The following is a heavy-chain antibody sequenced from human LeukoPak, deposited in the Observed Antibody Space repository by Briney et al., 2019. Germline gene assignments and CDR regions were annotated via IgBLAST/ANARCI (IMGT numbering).Heavy chain of an antibody. CDR3: ARVPYYDSSGSRDAFDI. CDR2: INHSGST. V-gene: IGHV4-34*01. CDR1: GGSLSGYS. Sequence: SETLSLTCAVYGGSLSGYSWGWVSQPPGKGREWIGEINHSGSTNYNPSLKSRVTISVDTSKNQFSLKLSSVTAADTAVYYCARVPYYDSSGSRDAFDIWGQGTMVTVSS. D-gene: IGHD3-22*01. J-gene: IGHJ3*02.